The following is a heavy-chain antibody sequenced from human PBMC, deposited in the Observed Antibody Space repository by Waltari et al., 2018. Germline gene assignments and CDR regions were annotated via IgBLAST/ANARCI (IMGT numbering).Heavy chain of an antibody. D-gene: IGHD3-22*01. CDR3: ARIQGYDSSGPTHY. CDR2: IYYSGST. V-gene: IGHV4-39*07. Sequence: QLQLQESGPGLVKPSETLSLTCTVSGGSISSSSYYWGWIRQPPGKGLEWIGSIYYSGSTYYNPSLKSRVTISVDTSKNQFSLKLSSVTAADTAVYYCARIQGYDSSGPTHYWGQGTLVTVSS. J-gene: IGHJ4*02. CDR1: GGSISSSSYY.